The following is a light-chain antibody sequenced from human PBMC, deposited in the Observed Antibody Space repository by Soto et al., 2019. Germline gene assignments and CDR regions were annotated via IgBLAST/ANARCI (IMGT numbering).Light chain of an antibody. V-gene: IGKV3-11*01. CDR1: QSVSSF. CDR3: QQRSNWPLT. CDR2: DAS. J-gene: IGKJ4*01. Sequence: EIVLTQSPATLSLSPGEGATLSCRASQSVSSFLVWYQQKPGQAPRLLIYDASNRATGIPARFSGSGSGTDFTLTISSLEPEDVAVYDGQQRSNWPLTFGGGTKVDIK.